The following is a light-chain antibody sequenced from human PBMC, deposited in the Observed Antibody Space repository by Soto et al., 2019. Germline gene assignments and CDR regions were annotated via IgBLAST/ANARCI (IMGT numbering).Light chain of an antibody. J-gene: IGKJ2*01. V-gene: IGKV3-20*01. CDR3: QQYGALPYT. CDR1: QSVSSSY. CDR2: AAS. Sequence: DIVLTQSPGTLSLSPGERATLSCRASQSVSSSYFAWYQQKPGQAPRLLIYAASRRASGIPDRFSGSGSGTDFTLTINRLEPGDFAVYYCQQYGALPYTFGQGTQLEIK.